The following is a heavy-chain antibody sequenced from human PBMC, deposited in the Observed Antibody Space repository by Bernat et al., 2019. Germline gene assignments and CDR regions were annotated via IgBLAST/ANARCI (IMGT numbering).Heavy chain of an antibody. Sequence: QVQLVESGGGVVQPGRSLRLSCAASGFTFSSYGMHWVRQAPGKGLEWVAVIWYDGSNKYYADSVKGRFTISRDNSKNTLYLQMNSLRAEDTAVYYCESGWQQLPLRYFDYWGQGTLVTVSS. CDR2: IWYDGSNK. V-gene: IGHV3-33*01. D-gene: IGHD6-13*01. CDR1: GFTFSSYG. J-gene: IGHJ4*02. CDR3: ESGWQQLPLRYFDY.